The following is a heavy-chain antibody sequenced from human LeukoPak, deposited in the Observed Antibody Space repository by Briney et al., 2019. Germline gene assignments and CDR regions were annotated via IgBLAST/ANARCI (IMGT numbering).Heavy chain of an antibody. Sequence: SETLSLTCAVYGGSFSGYYWSWIRQPPGKGLEWIGEINHSGSTNYNPSLKSRVTISVDTSKNQFSLKLGSVTAADTAVYYCARGLYLEHCSSTSCYEDYWGQGTLVTVSS. CDR3: ARGLYLEHCSSTSCYEDY. CDR1: GGSFSGYY. D-gene: IGHD2-2*01. CDR2: INHSGST. V-gene: IGHV4-34*01. J-gene: IGHJ4*02.